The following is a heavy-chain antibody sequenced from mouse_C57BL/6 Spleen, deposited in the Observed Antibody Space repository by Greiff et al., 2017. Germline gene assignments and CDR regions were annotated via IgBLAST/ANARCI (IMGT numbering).Heavy chain of an antibody. J-gene: IGHJ2*01. CDR3: ARDGGGNYFDY. Sequence: EVNLVESGGGLVKPGGSLKLSCAASGFTFSSYAMSWVRQTPEKRLEWVATISDGGSYTYYPDNVKGRFTISRDNAKNNLYLQMSHLKSEDTAMYYCARDGGGNYFDYWGQGTTLPVSS. CDR1: GFTFSSYA. V-gene: IGHV5-4*01. CDR2: ISDGGSYT.